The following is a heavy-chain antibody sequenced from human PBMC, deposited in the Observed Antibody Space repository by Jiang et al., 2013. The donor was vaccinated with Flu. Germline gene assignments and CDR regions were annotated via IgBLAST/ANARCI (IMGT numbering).Heavy chain of an antibody. CDR2: LLYGST. V-gene: IGHV4-39*07. J-gene: IGHJ4*02. CDR3: ASPGPITGDYGDYVVI. CDR1: SSSSYV. Sequence: SSSSYVLGRGSAQPPRKGRGVDWEYLLYGSTYYNPSLKSRVTISVDTSKNQFSLKLSSVTAADTAVYYCASPGPITGDYGDYVVIWGQGTLVTVSS. D-gene: IGHD4-17*01.